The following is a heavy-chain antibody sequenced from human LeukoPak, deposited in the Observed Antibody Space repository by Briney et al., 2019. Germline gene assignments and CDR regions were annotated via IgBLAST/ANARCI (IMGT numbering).Heavy chain of an antibody. CDR2: ISGSGGST. V-gene: IGHV3-23*01. CDR1: GFTFSSYA. D-gene: IGHD5-18*01. CDR3: AKALRGYSYGRNDY. Sequence: PGGSLRLSCAASGFTFSSYAMHWVRQAPGKGLEWVSAISGSGGSTYYADSVKGRFTISRDNSKNTLYLQMNSLRAGDTAVHYCAKALRGYSYGRNDYWGQGTLVTVSS. J-gene: IGHJ4*02.